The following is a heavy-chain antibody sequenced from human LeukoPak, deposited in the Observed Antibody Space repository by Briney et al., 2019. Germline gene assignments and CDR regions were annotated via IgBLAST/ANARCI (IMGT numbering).Heavy chain of an antibody. D-gene: IGHD3-9*01. J-gene: IGHJ4*02. CDR3: ARVGTYYDILTGYYNPRSTLFDY. CDR2: INPNSGGT. Sequence: ASVKVSCKASGYTFTGYYMHWVRQAPGQGLEWMGWINPNSGGTNYAQKFQGRVTMTRDTSISTAYMELSRLRSDDTAVYYCARVGTYYDILTGYYNPRSTLFDYWGQGTLVTVSS. V-gene: IGHV1-2*02. CDR1: GYTFTGYY.